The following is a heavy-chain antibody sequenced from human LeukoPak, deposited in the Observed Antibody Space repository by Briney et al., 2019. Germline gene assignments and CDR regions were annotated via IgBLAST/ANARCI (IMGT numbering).Heavy chain of an antibody. CDR1: GYSFTSYW. Sequence: GESLKISCKGSGYSFTSYWIGWVRQMPGKGLEWMGIIYPSDPDTRYSPSFQGRVTISADKSISTAYLQWSSLKASDTSMYYCARGGNSNLNWFDPWGQGTLVTVSS. J-gene: IGHJ5*02. D-gene: IGHD4-23*01. CDR2: IYPSDPDT. V-gene: IGHV5-51*01. CDR3: ARGGNSNLNWFDP.